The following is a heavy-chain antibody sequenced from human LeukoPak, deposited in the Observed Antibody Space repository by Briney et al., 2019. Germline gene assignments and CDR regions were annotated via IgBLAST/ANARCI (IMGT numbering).Heavy chain of an antibody. D-gene: IGHD6-13*01. J-gene: IGHJ3*02. CDR2: INPNSGGT. CDR1: GYTFTGYY. CDR3: ARRKAAAFRDAFDM. V-gene: IGHV1-2*04. Sequence: GASVKVSCKASGYTFTGYYMHWVRQAPGQGLEWMGWINPNSGGTNYAQKFQGWVTMTRDTSISTAYMELSRLRSDDTAVYYCARRKAAAFRDAFDMWGQGSMVTVSS.